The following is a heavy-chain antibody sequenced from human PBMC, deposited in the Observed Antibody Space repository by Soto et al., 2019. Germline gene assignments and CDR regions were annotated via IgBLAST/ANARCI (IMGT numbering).Heavy chain of an antibody. CDR1: GFTFSTYG. CDR3: AGEVKNSGDSLRGFDY. CDR2: ISSSSCTI. V-gene: IGHV3-48*01. J-gene: IGHJ4*02. D-gene: IGHD4-17*01. Sequence: EVQLVDSVGVLVQPGGSLRLSCAASGFTFSTYGMNWVRQAPGKGLEWVSYISSSSCTIYYADSVKGRFTISRDNADNSLCLQMSSPRAEDTAVYDCAGEVKNSGDSLRGFDYWGQGTLVAVCS.